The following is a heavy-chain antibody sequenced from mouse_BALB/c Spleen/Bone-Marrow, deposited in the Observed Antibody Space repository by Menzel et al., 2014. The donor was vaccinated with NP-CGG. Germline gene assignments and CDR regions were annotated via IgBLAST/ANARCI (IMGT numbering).Heavy chain of an antibody. Sequence: VQLQQSGPELEKPVASVKISCKASGYSFTGYYMHWVKQSHGNSLDWIGYIYPYNGVSSYNQQFKGKATFTVDKSSSKACMELRSLTSDDSAVYYCESRGEYFDVWGAGAPVTVAS. CDR2: IYPYNGVS. V-gene: IGHV1-31*01. J-gene: IGHJ1*01. CDR1: GYSFTGYY. CDR3: ESRGEYFDV.